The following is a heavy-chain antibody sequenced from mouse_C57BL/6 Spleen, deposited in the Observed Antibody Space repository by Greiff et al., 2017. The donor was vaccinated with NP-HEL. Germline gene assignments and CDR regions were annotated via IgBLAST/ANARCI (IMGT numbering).Heavy chain of an antibody. CDR1: GFNIKNTY. CDR3: ARDPFYGSSPSWYFDV. V-gene: IGHV14-3*01. Sequence: VQLQQSVAELVRPGASVKLSCTASGFNIKNTYMHWVKQRPEQGLEWIGRIDPANGNTKYAPKFQGKATITADTSSNTAYLQLSSLTSEDTAIYYCARDPFYGSSPSWYFDVWGTGTTVTVSS. D-gene: IGHD1-1*01. J-gene: IGHJ1*03. CDR2: IDPANGNT.